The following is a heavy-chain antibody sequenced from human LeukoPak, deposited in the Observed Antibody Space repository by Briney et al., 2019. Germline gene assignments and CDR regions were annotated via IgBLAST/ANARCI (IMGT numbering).Heavy chain of an antibody. D-gene: IGHD3-22*01. CDR3: ARDYYDSSGYHTFQH. CDR2: INHSGST. J-gene: IGHJ1*01. CDR1: GGSFSGYY. V-gene: IGHV4-34*01. Sequence: PSETLSLTCAVYGGSFSGYYWSWIRQPPGKGLEWIGEINHSGSTNYNPSLKSRVTISVDTSKNQFSLKLSSVTAADTAVYYCARDYYDSSGYHTFQHWGQGTLVTVSS.